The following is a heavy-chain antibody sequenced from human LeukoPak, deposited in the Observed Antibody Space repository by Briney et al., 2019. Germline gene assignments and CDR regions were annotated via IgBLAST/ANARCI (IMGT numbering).Heavy chain of an antibody. D-gene: IGHD3-22*01. V-gene: IGHV1-69*04. CDR2: IIPILGIA. J-gene: IGHJ4*02. CDR3: ARQLRYYYDSSGYYPLDY. Sequence: GASVKDSCKASGGTFSSYAISWVRQAPGQGLEWMGRIIPILGIANYAQKFQGRVTITADKSTSTAYMELSSLRSEDTAVYYCARQLRYYYDSSGYYPLDYWGQGTLVTVSS. CDR1: GGTFSSYA.